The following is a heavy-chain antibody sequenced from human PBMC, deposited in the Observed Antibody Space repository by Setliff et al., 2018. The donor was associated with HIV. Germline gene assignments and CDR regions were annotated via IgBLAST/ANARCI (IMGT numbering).Heavy chain of an antibody. CDR2: INHSGST. V-gene: IGHV4-34*01. J-gene: IGHJ5*02. Sequence: PSETLSLTCTVSGGSISSHYWSWIRQPPGKGLEWIGEINHSGSTYYNSALKNRLTISVDTSKNQFSPELSSVTAADTAVYYCASRVYYYDESRILREEGFVPWGQGTLVTVSS. CDR1: GGSISSHY. CDR3: ASRVYYYDESRILREEGFVP. D-gene: IGHD3-22*01.